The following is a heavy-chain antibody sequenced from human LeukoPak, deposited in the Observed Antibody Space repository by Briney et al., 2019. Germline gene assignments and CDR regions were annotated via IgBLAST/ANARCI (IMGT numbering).Heavy chain of an antibody. CDR2: ISYDGCNK. D-gene: IGHD1-1*01. J-gene: IGHJ4*02. V-gene: IGHV3-30*04. CDR3: PQDLAYIRFDY. CDR1: GFTFGDYV. Sequence: GGSLSLTCTASGFTFGDYVMSWFRQAPGKGLEWVAVISYDGCNKDYPDSVKGRFTISIDNSKNTLYLQVDRLTYEDGDVYYCPQDLAYIRFDYWGQGTLVTVSS.